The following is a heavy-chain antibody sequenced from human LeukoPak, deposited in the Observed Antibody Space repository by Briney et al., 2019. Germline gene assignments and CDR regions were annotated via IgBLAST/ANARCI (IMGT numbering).Heavy chain of an antibody. D-gene: IGHD4-17*01. CDR3: ARGIHDYDDAFDI. V-gene: IGHV1-2*02. Sequence: ASVKVSCKASGYTFTGYYMHWVRQAPGQGLEWMGWINPNSGGTNYAQKFQGRVTMTRDTSISTAYMELSRLRSGDTAVYYCARGIHDYDDAFDIWGQGTMVTVSS. J-gene: IGHJ3*02. CDR2: INPNSGGT. CDR1: GYTFTGYY.